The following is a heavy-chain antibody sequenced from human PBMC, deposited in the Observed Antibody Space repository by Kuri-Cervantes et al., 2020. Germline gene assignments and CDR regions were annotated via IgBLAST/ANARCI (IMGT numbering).Heavy chain of an antibody. J-gene: IGHJ4*02. CDR1: GGTFSSYA. D-gene: IGHD2-2*01. V-gene: IGHV1-2*02. CDR3: ATSLTQPRDCSSTSCYFDY. Sequence: ASVKVSCKASGGTFSSYAISWVRQAPGQGLEWMGGIIPNSGGTNYAQKFQGRVTMTRDTSISTAYMELSRLRSDDTAVYYCATSLTQPRDCSSTSCYFDYWGQGTLVTVSS. CDR2: IIPNSGGT.